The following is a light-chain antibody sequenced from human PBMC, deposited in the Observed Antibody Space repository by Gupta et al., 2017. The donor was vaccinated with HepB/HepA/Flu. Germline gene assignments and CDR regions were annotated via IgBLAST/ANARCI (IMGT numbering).Light chain of an antibody. J-gene: IGKJ1*01. V-gene: IGKV2-30*02. Sequence: DVVLTQSPLSLPVTLGTPASISCRSSQSRAHSNVNKYLHWFQQKPGQAPRRLIYKVSNRDYGVPARFSGSGSGTDFTLHISSGEAEDVAVYYCKHRNNCPVTFGQGTKVEIK. CDR3: KHRNNCPVT. CDR2: KVS. CDR1: QSRAHSNVNKY.